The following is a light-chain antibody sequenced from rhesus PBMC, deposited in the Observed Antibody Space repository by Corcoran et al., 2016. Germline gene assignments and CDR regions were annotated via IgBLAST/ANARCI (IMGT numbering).Light chain of an antibody. CDR2: DTS. CDR1: QDIRSH. V-gene: IGKV1S17*01. CDR3: PHYNSDPYS. Sequence: DIQMTQSPSSLSASVGDRVTITCRASQDIRSHLAWSQQKPGQAPKLLLHDTSTVESGVPSRFSWSASVTQCPLTISSMQPEDFATYFWPHYNSDPYSFGQGTRVEIK. J-gene: IGKJ2*01.